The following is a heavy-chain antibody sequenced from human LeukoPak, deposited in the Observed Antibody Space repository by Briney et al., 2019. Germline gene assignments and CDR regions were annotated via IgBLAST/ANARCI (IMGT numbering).Heavy chain of an antibody. D-gene: IGHD1-26*01. CDR1: GGTFSSYA. CDR3: ARDAEDSGSYFDY. J-gene: IGHJ4*02. V-gene: IGHV1-69*05. CDR2: IIPIFGTA. Sequence: GASVKVSCKASGGTFSSYAISWVRQAPGQGLEWMGRIIPIFGTANYAQKFQGRVTIATDESTSTAYMELSSLRSEDTAVYYCARDAEDSGSYFDYWGQGTLVTVSS.